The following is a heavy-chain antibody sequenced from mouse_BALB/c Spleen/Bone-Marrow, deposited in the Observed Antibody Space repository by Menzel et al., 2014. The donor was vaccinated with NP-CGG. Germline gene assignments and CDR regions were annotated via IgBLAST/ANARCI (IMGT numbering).Heavy chain of an antibody. V-gene: IGHV1-69*01. CDR1: GYTFTDYW. CDR3: ARKYDYYYAMDY. D-gene: IGHD2-4*01. J-gene: IGHJ4*01. CDR2: IDTSDSYT. Sequence: QVQLQQPGAELVMPGASVKMSCKASGYTFTDYWMHWVKQRPGQGLEWIGAIDTSDSYTSYNQKFKGKATLTVDESSSTAYMQHSSLTSEDSAVYYCARKYDYYYAMDYWGQGTSVTVSS.